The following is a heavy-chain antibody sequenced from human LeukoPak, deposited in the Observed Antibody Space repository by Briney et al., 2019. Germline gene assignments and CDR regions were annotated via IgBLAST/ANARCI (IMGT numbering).Heavy chain of an antibody. CDR3: AKHENDAYYYVPPDY. CDR2: IRGSGGST. D-gene: IGHD3-10*02. CDR1: GFAFNSYA. J-gene: IGHJ4*02. V-gene: IGHV3-23*01. Sequence: PGGSLRLSCAASGFAFNSYAMSWVRQAPGEGLECVSSIRGSGGSTDYADSVKGRFTISRDNSKNTLYLQMNSLRAEDTAVYYCAKHENDAYYYVPPDYWGQGTLVTVAS.